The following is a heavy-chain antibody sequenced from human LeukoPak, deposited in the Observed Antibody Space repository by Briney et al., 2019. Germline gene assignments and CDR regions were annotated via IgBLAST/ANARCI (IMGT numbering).Heavy chain of an antibody. D-gene: IGHD4-23*01. CDR2: IRYDGSNK. CDR1: GFTFSSYG. CDR3: AKDRGNWAFFDY. Sequence: GGSLRLSCAASGFTFSSYGMHWVRHAPGKGLEWVAFIRYDGSNKYYADPVKGRFTISRDNSKNTLYLQMNSLRAEDTAVYYCAKDRGNWAFFDYWGQGTLVTVSS. J-gene: IGHJ4*02. V-gene: IGHV3-30*02.